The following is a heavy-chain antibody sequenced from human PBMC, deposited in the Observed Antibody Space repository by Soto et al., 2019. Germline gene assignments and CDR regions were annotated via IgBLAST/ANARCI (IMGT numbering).Heavy chain of an antibody. CDR1: GFTFSDYY. J-gene: IGHJ4*02. Sequence: GGSLRLSCAASGFTFSDYYMSWIRQAPGKGLEWVSYISSSGSTIYYADSVKGRFTISRDNAKNSLYLQMNSLRAEDTAVYYCARERAWFGESPSAYYFDYWGQGTLVTVSS. CDR2: ISSSGSTI. V-gene: IGHV3-11*01. D-gene: IGHD3-10*01. CDR3: ARERAWFGESPSAYYFDY.